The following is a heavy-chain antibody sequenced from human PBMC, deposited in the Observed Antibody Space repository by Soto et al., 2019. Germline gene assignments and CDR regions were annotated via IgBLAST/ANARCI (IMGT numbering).Heavy chain of an antibody. CDR1: GFTFSDHY. Sequence: EVQLVESGGTLVQPGGSLRLSCAASGFTFSDHYMDWVRQPPGKGLEWVGRIRKRANSYTTEYAASVKGRFTLSRDDSKSPLYLQMNSLKTEDTAVYYCARVLIVDTSYYFAYSGQGTLVTLSS. J-gene: IGHJ4*02. D-gene: IGHD5-18*01. CDR2: IRKRANSYTT. V-gene: IGHV3-72*01. CDR3: ARVLIVDTSYYFAY.